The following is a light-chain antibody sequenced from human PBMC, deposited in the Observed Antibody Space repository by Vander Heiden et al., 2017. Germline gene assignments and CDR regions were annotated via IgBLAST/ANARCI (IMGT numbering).Light chain of an antibody. J-gene: IGKJ4*01. V-gene: IGKV1-39*01. CDR2: AAS. CDR1: QSISSY. Sequence: EIQMTQSPSSLSASVGDRVTIICRASQSISSYLNWYHQKPGKAPKLLIYAASSLKSGVPSRFSGSGSGTDFTLTISSLQPEDFATYYCQQSYSTPLTFGGGTKVEIK. CDR3: QQSYSTPLT.